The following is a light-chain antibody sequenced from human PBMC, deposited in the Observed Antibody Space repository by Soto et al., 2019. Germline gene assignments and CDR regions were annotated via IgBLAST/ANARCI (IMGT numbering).Light chain of an antibody. CDR2: AAS. Sequence: DIPMTQSPSSLSASVGDRVTITCRASQGISNDLGWYQQKPGKAPKRLIYAASSLQSGVPSRFSGSGSGTEYTLTISSLQPEDFATYYCLQHNSYPRLTFGQGTKVEIK. CDR3: LQHNSYPRLT. J-gene: IGKJ1*01. V-gene: IGKV1-17*01. CDR1: QGISND.